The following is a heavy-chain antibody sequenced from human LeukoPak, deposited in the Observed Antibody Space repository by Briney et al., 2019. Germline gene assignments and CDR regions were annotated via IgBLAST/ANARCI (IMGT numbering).Heavy chain of an antibody. Sequence: GGSLRLSCAASGFTFSSYSMNWVRQAPGKGLEWVSSISSSSNYIYYADSMKGRFTTSRDNAKNSLYLQMNSLRAEDTAVYFCARATGYDATFDYWGQGTLVTVSS. CDR3: ARATGYDATFDY. CDR2: ISSSSNYI. D-gene: IGHD6-13*01. CDR1: GFTFSSYS. V-gene: IGHV3-21*01. J-gene: IGHJ4*02.